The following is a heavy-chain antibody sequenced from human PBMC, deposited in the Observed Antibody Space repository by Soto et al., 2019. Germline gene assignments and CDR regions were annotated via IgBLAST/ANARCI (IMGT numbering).Heavy chain of an antibody. CDR1: GDSVSSNSAA. CDR2: TYYRSKWYN. CDR3: ARGTGLGTLLYYYYYGMDV. Sequence: KQSQTLSLTCAISGDSVSSNSAAWNWLRQSPSRGLEWLGRTYYRSKWYNDYAVSVKSRITINPDTSKNQFSLQLNSVTPEDTAVYYCARGTGLGTLLYYYYYGMDVWGQGTTVTVSS. D-gene: IGHD1-7*01. V-gene: IGHV6-1*01. J-gene: IGHJ6*02.